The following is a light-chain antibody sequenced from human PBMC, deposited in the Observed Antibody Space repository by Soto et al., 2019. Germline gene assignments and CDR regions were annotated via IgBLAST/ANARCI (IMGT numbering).Light chain of an antibody. CDR3: VSWDDSLSGLV. J-gene: IGLJ1*01. CDR1: SANIGNNY. V-gene: IGLV1-47*02. Sequence: QSVLTQPPSASGTPGQRVTTSCSGRSANIGNNYVCWYQQLPGTAPKLLIYSNNQRPSGVPDRFSGSKSGTSASLAISGLRSEDEADYYCVSWDDSLSGLVFGTGTKVT. CDR2: SNN.